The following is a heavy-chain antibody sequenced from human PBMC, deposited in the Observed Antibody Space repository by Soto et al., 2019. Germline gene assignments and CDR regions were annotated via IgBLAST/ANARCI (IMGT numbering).Heavy chain of an antibody. J-gene: IGHJ4*02. Sequence: PSQTLSLTCAISGDSVSSNSAAWNWIRQSPSRGLEWLGRTYYRSKWYNDYAVSVKSRITINPDTSKNQFSLQLNSVTPEDTAVCYCARDSTRDIVVVPAASFDYWGQGTLVTVSS. D-gene: IGHD2-2*01. CDR3: ARDSTRDIVVVPAASFDY. CDR2: TYYRSKWYN. V-gene: IGHV6-1*01. CDR1: GDSVSSNSAA.